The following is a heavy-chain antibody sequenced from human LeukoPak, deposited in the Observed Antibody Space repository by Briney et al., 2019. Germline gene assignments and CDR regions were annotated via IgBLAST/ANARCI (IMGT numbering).Heavy chain of an antibody. Sequence: TGGSLRLSCAASGFTVSSNYMSWVRQAPGKGLEWVSVIYSGGSTYYAGSVKGRFTISRDNSKNTLYLQMNSLRAEDTAVYYCARDTGSGWYYFDYWGQGTLVTVSS. CDR3: ARDTGSGWYYFDY. D-gene: IGHD6-19*01. J-gene: IGHJ4*02. CDR1: GFTVSSNY. V-gene: IGHV3-53*01. CDR2: IYSGGST.